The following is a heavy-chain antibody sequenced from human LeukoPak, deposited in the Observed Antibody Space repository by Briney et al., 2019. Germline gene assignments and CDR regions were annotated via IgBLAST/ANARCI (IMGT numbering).Heavy chain of an antibody. J-gene: IGHJ4*02. D-gene: IGHD1/OR15-1a*01. CDR1: GGTFSNYI. Sequence: GSSVKVSCKASGGTFSNYIINWVRQAPGQGLEWLGGIIPIFGTPNYAQKFQGRVTITTDEPTSTAYKELSSLRSEDTAVYYCARTEQITAHFSFDYWGQGTLVTVSS. CDR3: ARTEQITAHFSFDY. CDR2: IIPIFGTP. V-gene: IGHV1-69*05.